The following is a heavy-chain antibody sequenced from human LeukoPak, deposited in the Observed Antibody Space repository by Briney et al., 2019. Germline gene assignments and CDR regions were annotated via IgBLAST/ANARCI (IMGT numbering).Heavy chain of an antibody. CDR3: ARDGDFWSRNFGY. CDR1: GFTFSRYW. D-gene: IGHD3-3*01. CDR2: IKQDGSEK. J-gene: IGHJ4*02. Sequence: GGSLRLSCAVSGFTFSRYWMSWVRQAPGKGLEWVAHIKQDGSEKYYVDSVRGRFTISGDNAKNSVFLQMNSLRAEDTALYYCARDGDFWSRNFGYWGQGTLVTVSS. V-gene: IGHV3-7*01.